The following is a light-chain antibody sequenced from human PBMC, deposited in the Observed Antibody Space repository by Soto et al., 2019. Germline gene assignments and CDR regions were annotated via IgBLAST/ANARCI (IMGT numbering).Light chain of an antibody. Sequence: EVVMTQSPATLSVSPGEIATLSFSASESVSRNLAWYQQKPGQAPRLLIYDASTRATGIPDRFSGGGSGTEFTLTISSLQSEDFVVYYCQQYNSWPPITFGQGTRLEIK. V-gene: IGKV3-15*01. J-gene: IGKJ5*01. CDR1: ESVSRN. CDR2: DAS. CDR3: QQYNSWPPIT.